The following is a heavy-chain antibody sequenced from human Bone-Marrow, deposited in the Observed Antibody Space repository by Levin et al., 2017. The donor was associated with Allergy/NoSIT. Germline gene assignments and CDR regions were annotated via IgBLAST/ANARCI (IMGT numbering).Heavy chain of an antibody. J-gene: IGHJ4*02. Sequence: ASVKVSCKASGYTFSSYELNWVRQAPGQGLEWMGWIDPNNDKTGYAQKFQGRFTMTRDTSTTTAYLDLSGLKSEDTAVYYCARSSYSGAGSFDLWGQGTLVTVSS. D-gene: IGHD3-10*01. CDR1: GYTFSSYE. V-gene: IGHV1-8*01. CDR2: IDPNNDKT. CDR3: ARSSYSGAGSFDL.